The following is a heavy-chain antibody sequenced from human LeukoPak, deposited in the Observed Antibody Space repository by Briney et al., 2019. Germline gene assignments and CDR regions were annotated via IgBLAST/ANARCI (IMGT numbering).Heavy chain of an antibody. CDR3: ARHKSDYVWGSYRESDY. CDR1: GDSFTSYW. D-gene: IGHD3-16*02. CDR2: IYPGVSDT. Sequence: GESLKISCKGSGDSFTSYWIGWVRQMPGKGLEWMGIIYPGVSDTRYSPSFQGQVTISADKSISTAYLQWSSLKASDTAMYYCARHKSDYVWGSYRESDYWGQGTLVTVSS. V-gene: IGHV5-51*01. J-gene: IGHJ4*02.